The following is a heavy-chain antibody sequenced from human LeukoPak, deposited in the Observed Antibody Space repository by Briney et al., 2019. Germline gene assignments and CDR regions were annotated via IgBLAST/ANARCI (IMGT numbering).Heavy chain of an antibody. CDR3: ARDHDFWRGYDDPTRAEEVNFDY. CDR1: GYTFTGYY. D-gene: IGHD3-3*01. V-gene: IGHV1-2*02. J-gene: IGHJ4*02. Sequence: ASVKVSCKASGYTFTGYYMHWVRQAPGQGLEWMGWINPNSGGTNYAQKFQGRVTMTRDTSISTAYMELSRLRSDDTAVYYCARDHDFWRGYDDPTRAEEVNFDYWGQGTLVTVSS. CDR2: INPNSGGT.